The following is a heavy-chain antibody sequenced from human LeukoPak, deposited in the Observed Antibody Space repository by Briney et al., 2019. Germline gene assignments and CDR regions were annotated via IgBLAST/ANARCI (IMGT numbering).Heavy chain of an antibody. CDR1: GASISSSGSY. Sequence: PSETLSLTCTVSGASISSSGSYWTWIRQHPGKGLEWIAYIYYTGSIYYNPSLQSRVTMSVDTSKNQFSLKLNSVTAADTAVYYCARERSVGLGTSYYHYSVDVWGQGTTVTVSS. D-gene: IGHD1-7*01. CDR2: IYYTGSI. V-gene: IGHV4-31*03. J-gene: IGHJ6*02. CDR3: ARERSVGLGTSYYHYSVDV.